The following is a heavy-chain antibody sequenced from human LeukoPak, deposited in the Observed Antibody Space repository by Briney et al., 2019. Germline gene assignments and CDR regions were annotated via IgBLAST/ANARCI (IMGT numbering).Heavy chain of an antibody. V-gene: IGHV4-59*08. J-gene: IGHJ6*02. D-gene: IGHD2-2*02. CDR1: GGSISSYY. CDR2: IYYSGST. CDR3: ARHQPDCSSTSCYNRGHYYYGMDV. Sequence: PSETLSLTCTVSGGSISSYYWSWIRQPPGKGLEWIGYIYYSGSTNYNPSLKSRVTISVDTSKNQFSLKLSSVTAADTAGYYCARHQPDCSSTSCYNRGHYYYGMDVWGQGTTVTVSS.